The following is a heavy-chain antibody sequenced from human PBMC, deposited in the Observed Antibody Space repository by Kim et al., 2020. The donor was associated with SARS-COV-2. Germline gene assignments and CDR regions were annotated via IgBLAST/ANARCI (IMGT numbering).Heavy chain of an antibody. Sequence: GGSLRLSCAASGFTFSNYGMHWVRQAPGKGLEWVAVIRYDGITNYYADSVKGRFTVSRDNSENTLFLQMKSLRAEDTAVYYCAREARVAVAGHIDYWGEGALVTVSS. D-gene: IGHD6-19*01. J-gene: IGHJ4*02. CDR2: IRYDGITN. CDR1: GFTFSNYG. CDR3: AREARVAVAGHIDY. V-gene: IGHV3-33*01.